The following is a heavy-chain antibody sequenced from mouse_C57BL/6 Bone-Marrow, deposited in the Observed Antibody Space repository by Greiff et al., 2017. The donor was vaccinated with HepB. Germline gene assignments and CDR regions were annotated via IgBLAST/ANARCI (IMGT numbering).Heavy chain of an antibody. Sequence: QVQLQQSGAELVRPGASVTLSCKASGYTFTDYEVHWVKQTPVHGLEWIGAIDPETGGTAYNQKFKGKAILTADKSSSTAYMELRSLTSEDSAVYYCTRDPITTVVARGFAYWGQGTLVTVSA. CDR1: GYTFTDYE. CDR3: TRDPITTVVARGFAY. CDR2: IDPETGGT. J-gene: IGHJ3*01. V-gene: IGHV1-15*01. D-gene: IGHD1-1*01.